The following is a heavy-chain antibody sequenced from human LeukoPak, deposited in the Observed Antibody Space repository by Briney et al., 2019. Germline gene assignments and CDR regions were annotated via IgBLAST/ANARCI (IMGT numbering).Heavy chain of an antibody. CDR1: GFTFGSYA. Sequence: GGSLRLSCAASGFTFGSYAMSWVRQAPGKGLEWVSGISGSGSNTYYADSVKGRFTISRDNSKNTLYLQMNSLRAEDTAVYYCAREEYSGSYYFDYWGQGTLVTVSS. V-gene: IGHV3-23*01. J-gene: IGHJ4*02. CDR3: AREEYSGSYYFDY. CDR2: ISGSGSNT. D-gene: IGHD1-26*01.